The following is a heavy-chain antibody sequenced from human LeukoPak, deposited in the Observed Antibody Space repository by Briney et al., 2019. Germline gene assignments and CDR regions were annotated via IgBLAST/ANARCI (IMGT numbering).Heavy chain of an antibody. J-gene: IGHJ4*02. D-gene: IGHD2-2*01. CDR1: GSTFSTSA. CDR2: ISGSGDNT. V-gene: IGHV3-23*01. Sequence: GGSLRLSCAASGSTFSTSAMGWVRQAPGKGLEWLSTISGSGDNTYYADSVKGRFTISRDNSKNTLYLQMNSLRAEDTAVYYCARVYCSSTSCYFFDYWGQGTLVTVSS. CDR3: ARVYCSSTSCYFFDY.